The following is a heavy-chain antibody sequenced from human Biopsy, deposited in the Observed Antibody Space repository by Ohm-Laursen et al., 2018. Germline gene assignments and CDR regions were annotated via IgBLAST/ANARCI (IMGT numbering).Heavy chain of an antibody. V-gene: IGHV4-4*07. CDR2: IYPGGST. Sequence: GTLSLTCNVSGGDINNYYWSWIRQPAGKGLEWIGRIYPGGSTNYNPSLKSRVTISVDTSKNHFSLRLRSVTPADTAIYYCARDRGYYSDRTVPGYFDLWGRGTLVTVSS. CDR3: ARDRGYYSDRTVPGYFDL. J-gene: IGHJ2*01. D-gene: IGHD3-22*01. CDR1: GGDINNYY.